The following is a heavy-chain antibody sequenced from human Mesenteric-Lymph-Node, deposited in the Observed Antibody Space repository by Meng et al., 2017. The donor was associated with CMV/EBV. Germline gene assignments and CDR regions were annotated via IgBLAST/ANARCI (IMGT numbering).Heavy chain of an antibody. Sequence: QVQLVQSGAEVKKPGSSVKVSCTASGGTFSSYTISWVRQAPGQGLGWMGRIIPILGIANYAQKFQGRVTITADKSTSTAYMELSSLRSEDTAVYYCAGGIAAAGSRWFDPWGQGTLVTVSS. V-gene: IGHV1-69*02. CDR3: AGGIAAAGSRWFDP. CDR1: GGTFSSYT. CDR2: IIPILGIA. J-gene: IGHJ5*02. D-gene: IGHD6-13*01.